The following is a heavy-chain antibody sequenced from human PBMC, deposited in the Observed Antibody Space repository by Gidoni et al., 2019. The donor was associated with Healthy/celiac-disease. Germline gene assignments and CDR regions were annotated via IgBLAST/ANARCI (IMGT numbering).Heavy chain of an antibody. D-gene: IGHD6-6*01. V-gene: IGHV5-10-1*03. CDR2: IDPSYSYT. Sequence: EVQLVQSGAEVKKPGESLRISCKGSGYSFTSYWISWVRQMPGKGLAWMGRIDPSYSYTNYSPSFQGHVTISADKSISTAYLQWSSLKASDTAMYYCATHEYSSSSGYYYGMDVWGQGTTVTVSS. CDR1: GYSFTSYW. J-gene: IGHJ6*02. CDR3: ATHEYSSSSGYYYGMDV.